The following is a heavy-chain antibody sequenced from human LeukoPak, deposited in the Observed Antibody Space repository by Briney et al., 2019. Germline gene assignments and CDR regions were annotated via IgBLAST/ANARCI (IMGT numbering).Heavy chain of an antibody. V-gene: IGHV3-48*01. D-gene: IGHD5-12*01. Sequence: GSLRLSCAASGFTFISYSMIWVRQAPGKGLEWVSYISSSSSTIYYADSVKGRFTISRDNAKNSLYLQMNCLRAEDTAVYYCARDFGYVGYYMDVWGKGTTVTVSS. CDR3: ARDFGYVGYYMDV. CDR2: ISSSSSTI. J-gene: IGHJ6*03. CDR1: GFTFISYS.